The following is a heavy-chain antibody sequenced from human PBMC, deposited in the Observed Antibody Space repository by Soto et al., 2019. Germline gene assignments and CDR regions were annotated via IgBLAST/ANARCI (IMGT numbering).Heavy chain of an antibody. CDR3: ARFARLRRHGLSPQWFRSYFDS. D-gene: IGHD3-22*01. CDR1: GPTFSSYS. CDR2: IVPIFASS. Sequence: QVQLVQSGAEVKKPGSSVKVSCEASGPTFSSYSFNWVRQAPGQGLEWMGGIVPIFASSNYAQKFQDRVTITADASTSTVYMELTSLRSEDTAVYYCARFARLRRHGLSPQWFRSYFDSWGQGTLITVSS. J-gene: IGHJ4*02. V-gene: IGHV1-69*01.